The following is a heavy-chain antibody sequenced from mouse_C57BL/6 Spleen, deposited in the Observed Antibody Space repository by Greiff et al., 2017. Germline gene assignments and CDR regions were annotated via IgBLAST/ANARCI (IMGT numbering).Heavy chain of an antibody. CDR2: IDPEDGDT. Sequence: VQLKESGAELVKPGASVKLSCTASGFNIKDYYMHWVKQRTEQGLEWIGRIDPEDGDTKYAPKFQGKATITADTSSNTAYLQLSRLTSEDTAVYYCAKTPITTVVSDDWGQGTTRTVSS. CDR3: AKTPITTVVSDD. D-gene: IGHD1-1*01. CDR1: GFNIKDYY. J-gene: IGHJ2*01. V-gene: IGHV14-2*01.